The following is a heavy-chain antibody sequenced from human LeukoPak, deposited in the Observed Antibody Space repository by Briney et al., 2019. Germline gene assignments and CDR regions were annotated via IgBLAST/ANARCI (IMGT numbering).Heavy chain of an antibody. D-gene: IGHD3-9*01. CDR1: TFTSSTYA. Sequence: GGSLTLYCAASTFTSSTYAMGWVRQAPGEGLGWGSAISGSGGSTSYADSERGPFTLSRDSSTNTLYLQMNSLRAEDKAVYYCAKDPSRGLRYFDWLLADYCYGMDVWGQGTTVTVSS. CDR2: ISGSGGST. V-gene: IGHV3-23*01. J-gene: IGHJ6*02. CDR3: AKDPSRGLRYFDWLLADYCYGMDV.